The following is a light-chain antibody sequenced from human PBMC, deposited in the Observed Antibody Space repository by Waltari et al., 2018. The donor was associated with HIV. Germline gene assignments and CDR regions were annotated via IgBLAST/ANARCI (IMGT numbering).Light chain of an antibody. CDR3: QQCGDSPPT. Sequence: EIVLTQSPGTLPLSPGERAALSCRTSQTINADYLAWYQQKPAQAPRLLIYGATRRATGIPDRFSGSGSGTDFTLTINRLEPEDFAMYYCQQCGDSPPTFGQGTIVEIK. CDR1: QTINADY. V-gene: IGKV3-20*01. J-gene: IGKJ1*01. CDR2: GAT.